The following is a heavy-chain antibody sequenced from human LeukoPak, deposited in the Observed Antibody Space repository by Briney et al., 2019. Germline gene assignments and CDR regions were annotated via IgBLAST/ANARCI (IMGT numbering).Heavy chain of an antibody. J-gene: IGHJ5*02. CDR3: AAHKSSSWRNNWFDP. Sequence: SVKVSCKASGGTFSSYAISWVRQAPGQGLEWMGRIIPIFGTANYAQKFQGRVTITTDESTSTAYIELSSLRSEDTAVYYCAAHKSSSWRNNWFDPWGQGTLVTVSS. CDR1: GGTFSSYA. CDR2: IIPIFGTA. V-gene: IGHV1-69*05. D-gene: IGHD6-13*01.